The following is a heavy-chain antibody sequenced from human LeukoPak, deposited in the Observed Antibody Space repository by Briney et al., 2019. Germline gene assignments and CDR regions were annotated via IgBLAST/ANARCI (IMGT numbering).Heavy chain of an antibody. CDR2: INSDGSST. CDR3: AKDGGLWVSAHWGDS. V-gene: IGHV3-74*01. D-gene: IGHD7-27*01. CDR1: GFTFSSYW. J-gene: IGHJ4*02. Sequence: GGSLRLSCASAGFTFSSYWMHWVRQAPGKGLVWVSRINSDGSSTSYADSVKGRFTISRDNAKNTLYLQMNSLRAEDTAVYYCAKDGGLWVSAHWGDSWGRGTLVTVSS.